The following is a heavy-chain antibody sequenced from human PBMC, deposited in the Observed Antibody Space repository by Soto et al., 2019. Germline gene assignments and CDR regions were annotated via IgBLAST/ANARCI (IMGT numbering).Heavy chain of an antibody. CDR2: INSGASTT. Sequence: WGSLRLSCAASGLTFSSSWMHWVRQAPGKGLVWVSRINSGASTTNYADSVKGRFTISRDNAKNTLYLQMDSLTAEDTAVYYCARGPSGWFGYDYWGQGTLVTVSS. V-gene: IGHV3-74*01. CDR1: GLTFSSSW. J-gene: IGHJ4*02. CDR3: ARGPSGWFGYDY. D-gene: IGHD6-19*01.